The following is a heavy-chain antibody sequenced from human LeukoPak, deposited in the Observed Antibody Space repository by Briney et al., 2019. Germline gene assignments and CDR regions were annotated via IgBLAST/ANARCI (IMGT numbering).Heavy chain of an antibody. J-gene: IGHJ4*02. CDR1: GFTFSSYS. CDR2: ISSSSSYI. D-gene: IGHD4-23*01. Sequence: PGGSLRLSCAASGFTFSSYSMNWVRQAPGKGLEWVSSISSSSSYIYYADSVKGRFTISRDNAKNSLYLQMNSLRAEDTAVYYCARDSTTVVTSFDYWGQGTLVTVSS. V-gene: IGHV3-21*01. CDR3: ARDSTTVVTSFDY.